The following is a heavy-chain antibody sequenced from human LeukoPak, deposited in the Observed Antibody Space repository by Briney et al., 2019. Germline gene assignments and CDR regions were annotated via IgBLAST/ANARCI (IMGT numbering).Heavy chain of an antibody. Sequence: ASVKVSCKASGYTFTSYAMGWVRQAPGHGLEWMGWINTNTGNPTYAQGFTGRFVFSLDTSVSTAYLQISSLKAEDTAVYYCASFFCINGVCYYLDYWGQGTLVTVSS. D-gene: IGHD2-8*01. J-gene: IGHJ4*02. CDR2: INTNTGNP. CDR3: ASFFCINGVCYYLDY. CDR1: GYTFTSYA. V-gene: IGHV7-4-1*02.